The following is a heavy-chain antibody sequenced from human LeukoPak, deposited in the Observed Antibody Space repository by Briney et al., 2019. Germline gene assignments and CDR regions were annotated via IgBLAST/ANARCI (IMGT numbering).Heavy chain of an antibody. Sequence: PGGSLRLSCAASGFTFSSYAMTWVRQAPGQGPEWVSAISGGGDNTHYADSVRGRLTISRDNSKNTVFLQMNSLIAEDSAVYYCAREAHGSGTIHLDYWGQGTLVAVSA. D-gene: IGHD3-10*01. J-gene: IGHJ4*02. CDR3: AREAHGSGTIHLDY. CDR1: GFTFSSYA. V-gene: IGHV3-23*01. CDR2: ISGGGDNT.